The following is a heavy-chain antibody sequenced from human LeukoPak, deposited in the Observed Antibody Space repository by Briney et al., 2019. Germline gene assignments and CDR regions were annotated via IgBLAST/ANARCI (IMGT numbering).Heavy chain of an antibody. CDR3: ARCYYGSGSYETYFDY. Sequence: SVKVSCKASGGTFSSYAISWVRQAPGQGLEWMGRIIPILGIANYAQKFQGRVTITADKSTSTAYMELSSLRSEDTAVYYCARCYYGSGSYETYFDYWGQGTPVTVSS. V-gene: IGHV1-69*04. D-gene: IGHD3-10*01. CDR2: IIPILGIA. J-gene: IGHJ4*02. CDR1: GGTFSSYA.